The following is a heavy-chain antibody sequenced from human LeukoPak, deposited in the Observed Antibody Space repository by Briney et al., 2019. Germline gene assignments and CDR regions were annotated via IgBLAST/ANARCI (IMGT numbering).Heavy chain of an antibody. CDR2: ISSSGSTI. D-gene: IGHD2-21*02. CDR1: GFTFSDYY. CDR3: ARRSTRYCGGDCYFDY. Sequence: GSLRLSCAASGFTFSDYYMSWIRRAPGKGLERISYISSSGSTIYYADSVKGRFTISRDNAKNSLYLQMNSLRAEDTAVYYCARRSTRYCGGDCYFDYWGQGTLVTVSS. J-gene: IGHJ4*02. V-gene: IGHV3-11*01.